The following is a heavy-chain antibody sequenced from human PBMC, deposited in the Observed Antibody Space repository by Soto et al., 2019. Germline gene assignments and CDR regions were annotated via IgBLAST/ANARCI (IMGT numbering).Heavy chain of an antibody. V-gene: IGHV4-39*01. D-gene: IGHD2-15*01. Sequence: QLQLQESGPGLVKPSETLSLTCTVSGGSISSTGYYWAWIRQPPEKGLDWIGTIYHSGSTYYNPSLTSRVTISVDTSKNQFSLRLSSVTAADTALYYCARRGGYCRGSSCYATLDYWGQGTLVTVSS. CDR2: IYHSGST. CDR1: GGSISSTGYY. J-gene: IGHJ4*02. CDR3: ARRGGYCRGSSCYATLDY.